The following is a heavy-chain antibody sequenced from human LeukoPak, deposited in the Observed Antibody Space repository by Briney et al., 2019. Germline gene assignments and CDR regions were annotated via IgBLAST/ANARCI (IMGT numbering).Heavy chain of an antibody. D-gene: IGHD6-19*01. V-gene: IGHV3-53*01. CDR3: ASWPGGWYGEDS. CDR1: GFTVSSNY. Sequence: GGSLRLSCAASGFTVSSNYMSWVRQAPGKGLEWVSLIYFGDSTYYADSVKGRFTISRDNSKNTLYLQMNSLRAEDTAVYYCASWPGGWYGEDSWGQGTLVTVSS. CDR2: IYFGDST. J-gene: IGHJ4*02.